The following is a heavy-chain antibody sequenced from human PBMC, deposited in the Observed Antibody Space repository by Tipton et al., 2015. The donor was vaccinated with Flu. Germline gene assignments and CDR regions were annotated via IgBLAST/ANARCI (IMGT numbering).Heavy chain of an antibody. CDR1: GGSIGGDCYF. D-gene: IGHD3-10*01. J-gene: IGHJ1*01. CDR3: AREGGYMAPFQH. Sequence: GLVKPSQTLSLTCTVSGGSIGGDCYFWSWIRQNPGKGPEWIGYIYYSGSTNYNHSLKRRVTISVFTSKNQFSLELSSVTAADTAVYYCAREGGYMAPFQHWGPGTLVTVSS. V-gene: IGHV4-61*01. CDR2: IYYSGST.